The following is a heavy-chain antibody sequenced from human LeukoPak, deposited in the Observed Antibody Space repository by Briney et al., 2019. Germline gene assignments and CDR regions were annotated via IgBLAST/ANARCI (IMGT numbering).Heavy chain of an antibody. Sequence: SETLSLTCTVSGGSISSYYWSWIRQPPGEGLEWIGYIYYSGSTNYNPSLKSRVTISVDTSKNQFSLKLSSVTAADTAVYYCAREGFGYDSGGAFDIWGQGTMVTVSS. J-gene: IGHJ3*02. CDR3: AREGFGYDSGGAFDI. D-gene: IGHD3-22*01. CDR1: GGSISSYY. CDR2: IYYSGST. V-gene: IGHV4-59*01.